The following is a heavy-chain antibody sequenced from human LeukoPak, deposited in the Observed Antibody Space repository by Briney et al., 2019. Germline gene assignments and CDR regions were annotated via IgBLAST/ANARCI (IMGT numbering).Heavy chain of an antibody. D-gene: IGHD3-3*01. CDR2: IIPIFGTA. Sequence: GASVKVSCKASGGTFSSYAISWVRQAPGQGLEWMGGIIPIFGTANYAQKFQGRVTITADKSTSTAYMELRSLRSDDTAVYYCARDTSWLLYREGDYYYYYMDVWGKGTTVTVSS. CDR3: ARDTSWLLYREGDYYYYYMDV. J-gene: IGHJ6*03. CDR1: GGTFSSYA. V-gene: IGHV1-69*06.